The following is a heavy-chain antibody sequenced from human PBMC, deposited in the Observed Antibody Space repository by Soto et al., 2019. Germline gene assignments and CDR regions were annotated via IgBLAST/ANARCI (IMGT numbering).Heavy chain of an antibody. J-gene: IGHJ5*02. V-gene: IGHV4-39*01. Sequence: SETLSLTCTVSGGSISRSSYYWGWIRQAPGKGLEWIGSIYYSGSTYYNPSLKSRVTISVDTSKNQFSLKLSSVTAADTAVYYCARRIFGVVIKSGSWFDPWGQGTLVTVS. D-gene: IGHD3-3*01. CDR3: ARRIFGVVIKSGSWFDP. CDR1: GGSISRSSYY. CDR2: IYYSGST.